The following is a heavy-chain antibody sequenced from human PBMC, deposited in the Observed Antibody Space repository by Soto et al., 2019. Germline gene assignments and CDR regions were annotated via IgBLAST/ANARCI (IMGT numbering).Heavy chain of an antibody. V-gene: IGHV3-53*02. CDR1: GFTVSSNY. D-gene: IGHD4-17*01. CDR3: VRATTIDY. CDR2: IYSGGST. J-gene: IGHJ4*02. Sequence: EVQLVETGGGLIQPGGSLRLSCAASGFTVSSNYMSWVRQAQGKGLEWVSVIYSGGSTYYADSVKGRFTISRDNSKNTLYLQMNSLRAEDTAVYYCVRATTIDYWGQVTLVTVSS.